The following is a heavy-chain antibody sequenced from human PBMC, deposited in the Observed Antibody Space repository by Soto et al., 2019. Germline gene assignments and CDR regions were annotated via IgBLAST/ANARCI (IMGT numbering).Heavy chain of an antibody. D-gene: IGHD3-3*01. CDR1: GFTLTSAD. J-gene: IGHJ4*02. CDR3: AADWSNRPFDF. CDR2: IVGGSGST. V-gene: IGHV1-58*01. Sequence: QMQLVQSGPEVKKPGTSVKVSCKASGFTLTSADVQWVRQTRGQRLEWIGWIVGGSGSTNYAQQFQGRLAITRDMSTSTVYMELSSLRSEDTAVYYCAADWSNRPFDFWGQGTLATVSS.